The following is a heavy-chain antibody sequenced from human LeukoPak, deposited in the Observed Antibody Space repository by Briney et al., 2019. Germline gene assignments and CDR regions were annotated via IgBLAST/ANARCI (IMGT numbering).Heavy chain of an antibody. CDR1: GFTFSYYA. V-gene: IGHV3-23*01. CDR3: AKGDCRDGYNCLHFDY. D-gene: IGHD5-24*01. CDR2: ISGSGDST. J-gene: IGHJ4*02. Sequence: GGSLRLSCAASGFTFSYYAMTWVRQVPGKGLEWVSAISGSGDSTYYADSVKGRFTISRDNSKNTMYLQMKSLRAEDTAVYYCAKGDCRDGYNCLHFDYWGQGTLVTVSS.